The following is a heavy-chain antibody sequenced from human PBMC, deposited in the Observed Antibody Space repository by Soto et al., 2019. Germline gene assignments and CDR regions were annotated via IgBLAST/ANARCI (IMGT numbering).Heavy chain of an antibody. Sequence: ASVKVSCKASGYTFTSYGISWVRQAPGQGLEWMGWISAYNGNTNYAQKLQGRVTMTTDTSTSTAYMELRSLRSDDTAVYYCARENELQYFDWSPDEDDYWSQGTLVTVSS. V-gene: IGHV1-18*01. CDR1: GYTFTSYG. D-gene: IGHD3-9*01. CDR2: ISAYNGNT. CDR3: ARENELQYFDWSPDEDDY. J-gene: IGHJ4*02.